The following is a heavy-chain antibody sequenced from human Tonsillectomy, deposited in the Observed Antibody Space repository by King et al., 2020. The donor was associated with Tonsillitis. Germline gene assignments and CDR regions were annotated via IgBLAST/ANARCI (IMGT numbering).Heavy chain of an antibody. CDR1: GFTFSSYW. CDR3: ARGPVLEWLSDYGMDV. J-gene: IGHJ6*02. V-gene: IGHV3-7*01. CDR2: IKHDGSDK. Sequence: VQLVESGGGLVQPGGSLRLSCTASGFTFSSYWMTWVRQAPGKGLEWVANIKHDGSDKYYVDSVRGRFAISRDNAKKSLYLQMNSLRAGDTAVYYCARGPVLEWLSDYGMDVWGQGTTVTVS. D-gene: IGHD3-3*01.